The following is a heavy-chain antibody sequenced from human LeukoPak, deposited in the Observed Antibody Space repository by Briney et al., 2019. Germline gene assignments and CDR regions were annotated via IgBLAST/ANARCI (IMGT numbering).Heavy chain of an antibody. CDR2: ISGSGSTI. D-gene: IGHD2-8*01. Sequence: PGGSLRLSCAASGFTFSNAWMSWVRQAPGKGLEWVSYISGSGSTIYYADSLKGRFTISRDNAKNSLYLQMNSLRAEDTAVYYCARGGGVLMVYAPLDYWGQGTLVTVSS. V-gene: IGHV3-11*04. CDR3: ARGGGVLMVYAPLDY. CDR1: GFTFSNAW. J-gene: IGHJ4*02.